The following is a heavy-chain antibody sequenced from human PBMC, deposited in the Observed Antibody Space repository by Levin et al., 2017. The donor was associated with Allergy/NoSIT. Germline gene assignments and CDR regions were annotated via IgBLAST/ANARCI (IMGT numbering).Heavy chain of an antibody. CDR2: ISSSSSYI. CDR1: GFTFSSYS. CDR3: ARVTGGYYTSLDY. J-gene: IGHJ4*02. D-gene: IGHD3-3*01. Sequence: LSLTCAASGFTFSSYSMNWVRQAPGKGLEWVSSISSSSSYIYYADSVKGRFTISRDNAKNSLYLQMNSLRAEDTAVYYCARVTGGYYTSLDYWGQGTLVTVSS. V-gene: IGHV3-21*01.